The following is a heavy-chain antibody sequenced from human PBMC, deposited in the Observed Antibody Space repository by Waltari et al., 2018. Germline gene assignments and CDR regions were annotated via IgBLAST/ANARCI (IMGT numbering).Heavy chain of an antibody. D-gene: IGHD4-4*01. CDR3: ARGSSYQDYYGMDV. Sequence: EVQLVESGGCLVQPGGSLRLSCAASGFTFSSYWMSWVRQAPGKGLGWVANIKQDGSEKYYVDSVKGRFTISRDNAKNSLYLQMNSLRAEDTAVYYCARGSSYQDYYGMDVWGQGTTVTVSS. V-gene: IGHV3-7*01. CDR2: IKQDGSEK. J-gene: IGHJ6*02. CDR1: GFTFSSYW.